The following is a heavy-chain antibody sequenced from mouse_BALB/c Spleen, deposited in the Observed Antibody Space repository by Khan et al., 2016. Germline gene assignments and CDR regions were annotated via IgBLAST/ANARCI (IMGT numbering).Heavy chain of an antibody. CDR3: ARIGDGYHSAVDY. D-gene: IGHD2-3*01. Sequence: EVELVESGGDLVKPGGSLKLSCAASGFTFSNYVMSWFRQTPEKRLEWVASIRSGGATNYPDSVKGRLTISRDTARNILLLQMISLMSEDTAMYYGARIGDGYHSAVDYRGQGTSVTVSS. J-gene: IGHJ4*01. V-gene: IGHV5-6-5*01. CDR1: GFTFSNYV. CDR2: IRSGGAT.